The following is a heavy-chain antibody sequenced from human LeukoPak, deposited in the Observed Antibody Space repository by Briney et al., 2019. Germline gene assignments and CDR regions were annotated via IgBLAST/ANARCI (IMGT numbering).Heavy chain of an antibody. D-gene: IGHD2-2*03. J-gene: IGHJ4*02. CDR2: IKQDGSEK. CDR1: GFTFSRYW. Sequence: GGSLRLSCAASGFTFSRYWMTWVRQVPRKGLERVANIKQDGSEKYYVDSVKGRFTISRDNAKNSLYLQMNSLRAEDTAVYYCASNTGYCSSTSCPPRYWGQGTLVTVSS. V-gene: IGHV3-7*03. CDR3: ASNTGYCSSTSCPPRY.